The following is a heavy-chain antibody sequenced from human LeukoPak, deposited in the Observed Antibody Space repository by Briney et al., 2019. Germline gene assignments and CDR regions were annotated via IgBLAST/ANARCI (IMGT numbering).Heavy chain of an antibody. CDR3: ARGRPHGNDY. D-gene: IGHD4-23*01. Sequence: GGSLRLSCAASGFTFSSYWMNWVRQAPGKGLVWVSRIASDGSSTTYADSAKGRFSISRDNAKNTLYLQMNSLRVEDTAVYYCARGRPHGNDYWGQETLVTVSS. CDR2: IASDGSST. CDR1: GFTFSSYW. V-gene: IGHV3-74*01. J-gene: IGHJ4*02.